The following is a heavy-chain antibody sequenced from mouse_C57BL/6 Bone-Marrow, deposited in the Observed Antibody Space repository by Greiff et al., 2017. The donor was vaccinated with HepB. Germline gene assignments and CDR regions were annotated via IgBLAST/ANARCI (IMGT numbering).Heavy chain of an antibody. D-gene: IGHD1-1*01. V-gene: IGHV2-5*01. CDR3: AKNRDYYGSSWYFDV. CDR2: IWRGGST. Sequence: QVQLQQSGPGLVQPSQSLSITCTVSGFSLTSYGVHWVRQSPGKGLEWLGVIWRGGSTDYNAAFMSRLSITKDNSESQVFFKMNSLQADDTAIYYCAKNRDYYGSSWYFDVWGTGTTVTVSS. J-gene: IGHJ1*03. CDR1: GFSLTSYG.